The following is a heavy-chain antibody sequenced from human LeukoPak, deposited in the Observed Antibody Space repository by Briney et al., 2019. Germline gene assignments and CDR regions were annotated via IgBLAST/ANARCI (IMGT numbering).Heavy chain of an antibody. D-gene: IGHD3-22*01. Sequence: GGSLRLSCAASAFTFSSYGMHWVRQAPGKGLEWVAFIRYDGSNKYYADSVKGRFTISRDNSKNTLYLQMNSLRAEDTAVYYCAKDYNYYDSSGPPYWGQGTLVTVSS. V-gene: IGHV3-30*02. CDR2: IRYDGSNK. CDR3: AKDYNYYDSSGPPY. CDR1: AFTFSSYG. J-gene: IGHJ4*02.